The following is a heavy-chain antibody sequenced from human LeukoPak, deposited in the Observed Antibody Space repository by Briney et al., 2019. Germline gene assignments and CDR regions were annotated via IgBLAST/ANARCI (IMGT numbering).Heavy chain of an antibody. J-gene: IGHJ4*02. V-gene: IGHV1-2*01. Sequence: ASVKVSCKASGYTFTGYYMHWVRQAPGQGLEWMGRINPNSGGTNYAQKFQGRVTRTRDMSISTANMERGRLRSDDTVVYSCARVENYYGSDYWGQGTLVTVSS. CDR2: INPNSGGT. D-gene: IGHD3-10*01. CDR3: ARVENYYGSDY. CDR1: GYTFTGYY.